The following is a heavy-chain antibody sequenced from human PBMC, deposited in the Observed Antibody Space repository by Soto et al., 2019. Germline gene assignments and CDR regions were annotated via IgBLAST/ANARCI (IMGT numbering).Heavy chain of an antibody. CDR3: ARVVLTITRGAFDA. J-gene: IGHJ3*01. CDR1: GGSISSSHW. D-gene: IGHD3-9*01. Sequence: QVQLQESGAGLVKPSGTLSLTCAVSGGSISSSHWWTLVRQPPGKGLEYIGEISHSGTSNSNPSLKSRVALSVDKSKNHFSLTLTSVTAADTAVYYCARVVLTITRGAFDAWGQGTLVIVAS. V-gene: IGHV4-4*02. CDR2: ISHSGTS.